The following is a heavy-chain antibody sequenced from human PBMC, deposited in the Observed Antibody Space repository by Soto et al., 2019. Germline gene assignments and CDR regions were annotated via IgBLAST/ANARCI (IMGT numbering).Heavy chain of an antibody. CDR1: GGSISSGDYY. D-gene: IGHD1-26*01. J-gene: IGHJ4*02. CDR3: ARYYDNYHFDC. V-gene: IGHV4-30-4*01. CDR2: IYYSGST. Sequence: SETLSLTCTVSGGSISSGDYYWSWIRQPPGEGLEWIGYIYYSGSTYYNPSLKSRVTISVDTSKNQFSLKLSSVTAADTAVYYCARYYDNYHFDCWGQGTLVTVSS.